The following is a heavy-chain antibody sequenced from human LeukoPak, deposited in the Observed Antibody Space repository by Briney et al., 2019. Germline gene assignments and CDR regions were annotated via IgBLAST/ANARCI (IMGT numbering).Heavy chain of an antibody. Sequence: ASVNVSCKASGYTFTDYYMHWVRQAPGQGLEWMGRINPNSGGTNYAQKFQGRVTMTRDTSISTAYMELSRLRSDDTAVYYCARTSNYDFWSGYYLYYFDYWGKGTLVTVSS. D-gene: IGHD3-3*01. V-gene: IGHV1-2*06. CDR3: ARTSNYDFWSGYYLYYFDY. CDR1: GYTFTDYY. CDR2: INPNSGGT. J-gene: IGHJ4*02.